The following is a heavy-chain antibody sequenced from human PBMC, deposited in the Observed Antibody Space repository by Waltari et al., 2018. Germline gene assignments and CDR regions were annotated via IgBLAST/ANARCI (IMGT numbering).Heavy chain of an antibody. Sequence: EVQLVQSGAEVKKPGESLKISCKGSGYSFTSYWIGWVRQMPGKGLEWMEIIDPGDSDTRYSPSFQGQVTISADKSISTAYLQWSSLKASDTAMYYCARRIAVAGTTGYWYFDLWGRGTLVTVSS. CDR3: ARRIAVAGTTGYWYFDL. D-gene: IGHD6-19*01. V-gene: IGHV5-51*01. CDR1: GYSFTSYW. CDR2: IDPGDSDT. J-gene: IGHJ2*01.